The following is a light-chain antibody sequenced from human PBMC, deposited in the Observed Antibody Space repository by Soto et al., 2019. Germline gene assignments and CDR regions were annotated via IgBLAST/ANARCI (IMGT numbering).Light chain of an antibody. J-gene: IGLJ1*01. V-gene: IGLV2-14*01. CDR1: SSDVGGYTY. Sequence: QSVLTQPASVSGSPGQSITISCTGTSSDVGGYTYVSWYQQHPGKAPKLMIYEVSHRPAGVSNRFSGSKSGNTASLPISGLQAEDEADYYCSSYTSKSTLDGFGTGTRAPS. CDR2: EVS. CDR3: SSYTSKSTLDG.